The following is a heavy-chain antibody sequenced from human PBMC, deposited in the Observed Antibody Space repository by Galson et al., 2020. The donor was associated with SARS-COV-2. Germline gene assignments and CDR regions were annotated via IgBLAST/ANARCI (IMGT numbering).Heavy chain of an antibody. CDR1: GYSFTSYW. CDR2: IYPGDSDT. CDR3: ARLVSGYSSGWYAYYFDY. V-gene: IGHV5-51*01. D-gene: IGHD6-19*01. Sequence: HGESLKISCKGSGYSFTSYWIGWVRQMTGKGLEWLGIIYPGDSDTRYSPSFQGQVTISADKSISTAYLQWSSLKASDTAMYYCARLVSGYSSGWYAYYFDYCGQGTLVTVSS. J-gene: IGHJ4*02.